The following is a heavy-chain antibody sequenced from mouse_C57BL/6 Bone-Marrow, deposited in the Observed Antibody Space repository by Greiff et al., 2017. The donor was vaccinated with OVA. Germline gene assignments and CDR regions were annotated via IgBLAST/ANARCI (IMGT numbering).Heavy chain of an antibody. CDR1: GYTFTSYW. Sequence: QVQLQQPGAELVKPGASVKLSCKASGYTFTSYWMHWVKQRPGQGLEWIGMIHPNSGSTNYNEKLKSKATLTVDKSSSTAYMQLSSLTSEDSAVYYCARPYDYDRDYYAMDYWGQGTSVTVSS. V-gene: IGHV1-64*01. CDR2: IHPNSGST. D-gene: IGHD2-4*01. CDR3: ARPYDYDRDYYAMDY. J-gene: IGHJ4*01.